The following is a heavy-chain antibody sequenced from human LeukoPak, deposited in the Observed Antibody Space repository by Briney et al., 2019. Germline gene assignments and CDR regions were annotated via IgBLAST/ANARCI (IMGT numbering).Heavy chain of an antibody. Sequence: GGSLRLSCAASGFTFSSYEMNWVRQAPGKGLEWVSYISSSGSTIYYADSVKGRFTISRDNSKNTLYLQMNSLRAEDTAVYYCAKDVDSSGWYTDYWGQGTLVTVSS. CDR1: GFTFSSYE. J-gene: IGHJ4*02. CDR2: ISSSGSTI. V-gene: IGHV3-48*03. D-gene: IGHD6-19*01. CDR3: AKDVDSSGWYTDY.